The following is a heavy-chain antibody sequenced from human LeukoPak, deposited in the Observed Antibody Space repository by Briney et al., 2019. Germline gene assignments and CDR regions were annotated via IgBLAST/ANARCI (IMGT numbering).Heavy chain of an antibody. J-gene: IGHJ4*02. V-gene: IGHV4-38-2*02. CDR2: IYHSGST. Sequence: SETLSLTCTVSGYSISSGYYWGWIRQPPGKGLEWIGSIYHSGSTYYNPSLKSRVTISVDTPKNQFPLKLSSVTAADTAVYYCASDRPPKYSGYSYGFFDYWGQGTLVTVSS. D-gene: IGHD5-18*01. CDR3: ASDRPPKYSGYSYGFFDY. CDR1: GYSISSGYY.